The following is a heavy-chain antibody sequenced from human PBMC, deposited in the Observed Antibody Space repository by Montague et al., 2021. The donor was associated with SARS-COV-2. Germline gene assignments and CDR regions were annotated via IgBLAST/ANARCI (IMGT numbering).Heavy chain of an antibody. CDR3: ARGGVGLWFGRALDY. CDR2: IYHSGST. Sequence: SEPLSLTCAVSGGSISSSNWWRWVRQPPGKGLEWIGEIYHSGSTNYNPSLKSRVTISVDKSKNQFSLKLSSVTAADTAVYYCARGGVGLWFGRALDYWGQGTLVTVSS. V-gene: IGHV4-4*02. J-gene: IGHJ4*02. D-gene: IGHD3-10*01. CDR1: GGSISSSNW.